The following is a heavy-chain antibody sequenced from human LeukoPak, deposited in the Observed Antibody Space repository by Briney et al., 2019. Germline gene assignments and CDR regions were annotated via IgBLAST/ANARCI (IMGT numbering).Heavy chain of an antibody. CDR1: GFSFSNSA. CDR2: ISGGAGST. J-gene: IGHJ4*02. D-gene: IGHD1-26*01. CDR3: AKAGSIRFDY. V-gene: IGHV3-23*01. Sequence: GGSLRLSCATSGFSFSNSAMSWVRQAPGKGLEWVSGISGGAGSTYYADALKGRFTISRDNPKNTLYLQMSSLRAEDTAVYYCAKAGSIRFDYWGQGTLVTVSS.